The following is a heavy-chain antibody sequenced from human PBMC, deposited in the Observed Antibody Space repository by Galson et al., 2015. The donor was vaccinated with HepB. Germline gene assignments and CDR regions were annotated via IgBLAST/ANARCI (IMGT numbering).Heavy chain of an antibody. D-gene: IGHD1-1*01. Sequence: SLRLSCAASGFTFSSYAMHWVRQAPGKGLEYVSAISSNGGSTYYADSVKGRFTISRDNSKNTLYLQMSSLRAEDTAVYYCVKDPPGGTGRFDYWGQGTLVTVSS. CDR3: VKDPPGGTGRFDY. CDR1: GFTFSSYA. CDR2: ISSNGGST. V-gene: IGHV3-64D*06. J-gene: IGHJ4*02.